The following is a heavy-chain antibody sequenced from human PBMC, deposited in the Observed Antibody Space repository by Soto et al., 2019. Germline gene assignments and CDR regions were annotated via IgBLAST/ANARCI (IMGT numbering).Heavy chain of an antibody. Sequence: PGECLKISCKGSGYSFAGYWITWVRQKPGKGLEWMGRIDPSDSQTYYSPSFRGHVTISVTKSITTVFLQWSSLRASDTAMYYCARQIYDSDTGPNLQYYFESWGQVSQVTVYS. J-gene: IGHJ4*02. CDR2: IDPSDSQT. V-gene: IGHV5-10-1*01. CDR1: GYSFAGYW. CDR3: ARQIYDSDTGPNLQYYFES. D-gene: IGHD3-22*01.